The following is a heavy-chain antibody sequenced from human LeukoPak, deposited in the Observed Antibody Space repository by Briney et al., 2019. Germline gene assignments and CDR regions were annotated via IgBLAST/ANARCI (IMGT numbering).Heavy chain of an antibody. CDR1: GFTFSSYA. CDR3: AKGRSYTASYFDY. CDR2: ISYDGSNK. Sequence: PGGSLRLSGAASGFTFSSYAMHWVRQAPGKGLEWVAVISYDGSNKYYADSVKGRFTISRDNSKNTLYLQMNSLRAEDTAVYYCAKGRSYTASYFDYWGQGTLVTVSS. V-gene: IGHV3-30*04. J-gene: IGHJ4*02. D-gene: IGHD2-2*02.